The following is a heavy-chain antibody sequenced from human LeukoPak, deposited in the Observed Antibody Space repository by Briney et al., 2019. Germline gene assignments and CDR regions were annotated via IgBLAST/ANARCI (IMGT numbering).Heavy chain of an antibody. J-gene: IGHJ4*02. CDR3: ARDQSPLSRSGGWYQGYFDY. D-gene: IGHD6-19*01. CDR1: GFTFSSYW. V-gene: IGHV3-33*08. CDR2: IWYDGSNK. Sequence: PGGSLRLSCVASGFTFSSYWMSWVRQAPGKGLEWVAVIWYDGSNKYYADSVKGRFTISRDNSKNTLYLQMNSLRAEDTAVYYCARDQSPLSRSGGWYQGYFDYWGQGTLVTVSS.